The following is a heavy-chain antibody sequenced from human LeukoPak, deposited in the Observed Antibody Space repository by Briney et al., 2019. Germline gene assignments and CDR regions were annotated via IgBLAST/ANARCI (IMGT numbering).Heavy chain of an antibody. CDR2: ISSSSSFI. D-gene: IGHD1-26*01. J-gene: IGHJ4*02. CDR1: GFTFSSYS. Sequence: GGSLRLSCAASGFTFSSYSMNWVRQAPGKGLEWVSSISSSSSFIYYADSVKGRFTISRDNSKNTLYLQMNSLRAEDTAVYYCAKGCRYGGSSCFDYWGQGTLVTVSS. V-gene: IGHV3-21*04. CDR3: AKGCRYGGSSCFDY.